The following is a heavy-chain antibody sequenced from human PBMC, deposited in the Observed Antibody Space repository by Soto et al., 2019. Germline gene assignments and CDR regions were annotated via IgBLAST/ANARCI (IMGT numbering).Heavy chain of an antibody. CDR2: ISGSGGST. V-gene: IGHV3-23*01. Sequence: GVLRLSCAASGFTFSSYAMSWVRQAPGKGLEWVSAISGSGGSTYYADSVKGRFTISRDNSKNTLYLQMNSLRAEDTAVYYCAKDVYYDSSGYYPPPYGMDVWGQGTTVTVSS. J-gene: IGHJ6*02. D-gene: IGHD3-22*01. CDR3: AKDVYYDSSGYYPPPYGMDV. CDR1: GFTFSSYA.